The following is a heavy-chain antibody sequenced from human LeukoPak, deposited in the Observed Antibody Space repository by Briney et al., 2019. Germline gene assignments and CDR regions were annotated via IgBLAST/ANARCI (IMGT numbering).Heavy chain of an antibody. CDR2: ISSSGSTI. Sequence: QAGGSLRLSCAASGFTFSSYEMNWVRQAPGKGLEWVSYISSSGSTIYYADSVKGRFTISRDNAKNSLYLQMNSLRAEDTAVYYCARANYDILSGDAFDIWGQGTVVTVSS. D-gene: IGHD3-9*01. CDR3: ARANYDILSGDAFDI. J-gene: IGHJ3*02. V-gene: IGHV3-48*03. CDR1: GFTFSSYE.